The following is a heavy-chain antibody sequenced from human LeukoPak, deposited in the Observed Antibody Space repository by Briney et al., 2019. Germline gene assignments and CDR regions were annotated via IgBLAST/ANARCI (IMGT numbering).Heavy chain of an antibody. V-gene: IGHV3-23*01. J-gene: IGHJ4*02. CDR1: GFTFSSYG. CDR3: ARGGVDYYGSGTYHLMYYFDY. CDR2: ISGSGGST. D-gene: IGHD3-10*01. Sequence: QSGGSLRLSCAASGFTFSSYGMSWVRQAPGKGLEWVSAISGSGGSTYYADSVKGRFTISRDNSKNTLYLQMNSLRAEDTAVYFCARGGVDYYGSGTYHLMYYFDYWGQGALVTVSS.